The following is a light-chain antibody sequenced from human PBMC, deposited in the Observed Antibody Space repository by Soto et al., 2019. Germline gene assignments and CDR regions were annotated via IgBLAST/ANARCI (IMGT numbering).Light chain of an antibody. J-gene: IGKJ2*01. CDR2: AVS. CDR3: QQSYGTPYT. CDR1: QSISKY. V-gene: IGKV1-39*01. Sequence: DIQMTQSPSSLSASVGDRVTITCRASQSISKYLNWYQQKPGKAPSLLMYAVSSLQGGVPPRFSGSASGTNFSLTFAGLQREDFATYHCQQSYGTPYTFGQGTKLEIK.